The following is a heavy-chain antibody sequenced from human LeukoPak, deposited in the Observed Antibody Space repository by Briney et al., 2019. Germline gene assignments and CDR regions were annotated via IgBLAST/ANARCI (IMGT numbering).Heavy chain of an antibody. CDR1: GFTFSSYG. CDR2: ISGSGGST. J-gene: IGHJ5*02. V-gene: IGHV3-23*01. CDR3: ASSPGGYSSSSLIWFDP. D-gene: IGHD6-6*01. Sequence: GGTLRLSCAASGFTFSSYGMSWVRQAPGKGLEWVSAISGSGGSTYYADSVKGRFTISRDNAKNSLYLQMNSLRADDTAIYYCASSPGGYSSSSLIWFDPWGQGTLVTVSS.